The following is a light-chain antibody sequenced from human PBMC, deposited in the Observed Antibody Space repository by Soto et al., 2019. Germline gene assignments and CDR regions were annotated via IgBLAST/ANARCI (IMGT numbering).Light chain of an antibody. V-gene: IGKV1-5*01. CDR3: QHYNSYSEA. Sequence: DIHMTQSPSTLSACVLDVVGATVLASQSISSWLAWYQQKPGKAPKLLIYDASSLESGVPSRFSGSGSGTEFTLTISSLQPDDFATYYCQHYNSYSEAFGQGTKVDIK. CDR1: QSISSW. J-gene: IGKJ1*01. CDR2: DAS.